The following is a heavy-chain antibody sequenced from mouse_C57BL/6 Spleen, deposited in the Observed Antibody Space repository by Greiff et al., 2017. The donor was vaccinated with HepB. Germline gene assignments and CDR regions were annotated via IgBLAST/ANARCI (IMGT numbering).Heavy chain of an antibody. CDR1: GYTFTDYN. Sequence: VQLQQSGPELVKPGASVKMSCKASGYTFTDYNMHWVKQSHGKSLEWIGYINPNNGGTSYNQKFKGKATLTVNKSSSTAYMELRSLTSEDSAVYYCAPIYYYGSSPNFDYWGQSTTLTVSS. J-gene: IGHJ2*01. D-gene: IGHD1-1*01. V-gene: IGHV1-22*01. CDR2: INPNNGGT. CDR3: APIYYYGSSPNFDY.